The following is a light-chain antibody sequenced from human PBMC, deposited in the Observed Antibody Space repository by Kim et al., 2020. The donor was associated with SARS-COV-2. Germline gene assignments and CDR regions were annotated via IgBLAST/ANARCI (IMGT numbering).Light chain of an antibody. V-gene: IGKV3-15*01. J-gene: IGKJ4*02. CDR1: QSVSRN. CDR3: QKYNNRPPLT. Sequence: DIVMTQSPATLSVSPGERATLSCRASQSVSRNLAWYQQKPGQAPRLLIYGASTRATGIPARFSGSGSGTEFTLTISSLQSEDFAVYYCQKYNNRPPLTFGGGTKVDIK. CDR2: GAS.